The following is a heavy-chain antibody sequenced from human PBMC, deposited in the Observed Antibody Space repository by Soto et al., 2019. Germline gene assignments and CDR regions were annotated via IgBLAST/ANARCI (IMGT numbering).Heavy chain of an antibody. CDR2: IYHSGST. J-gene: IGHJ4*02. Sequence: QLQLQESGSGLVKPSQTLSLTCAVSGGSISSGGYSWSWIRQPPGKGMEWIAYIYHSGSTYYNPSLXSXXTISVGRSKNQFSLKRSSVTAADTAVYCCASVPGYWGQGTLVTVSS. V-gene: IGHV4-30-2*01. CDR1: GGSISSGGYS. CDR3: ASVPGY.